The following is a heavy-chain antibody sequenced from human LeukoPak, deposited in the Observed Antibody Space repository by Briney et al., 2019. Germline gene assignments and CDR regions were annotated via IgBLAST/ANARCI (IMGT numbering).Heavy chain of an antibody. D-gene: IGHD6-13*01. Sequence: ASVKVSCKASGYTFTSYGISWVQQAPGQGLEWMGWISAYNGNTNYAQKLQGRVTMTTDTSTSTAYMELRSLRSDDTAVYYCAREQLVHYYYYGMDVWGQGTTVTVSS. J-gene: IGHJ6*02. CDR2: ISAYNGNT. CDR1: GYTFTSYG. V-gene: IGHV1-18*01. CDR3: AREQLVHYYYYGMDV.